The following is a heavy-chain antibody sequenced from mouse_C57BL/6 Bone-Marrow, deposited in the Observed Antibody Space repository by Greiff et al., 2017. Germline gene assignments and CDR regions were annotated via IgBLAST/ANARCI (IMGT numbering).Heavy chain of an antibody. CDR1: GYTFTNYW. CDR3: ARSPPYYYGSSYGWYFDV. CDR2: IYPGGGYT. V-gene: IGHV1-63*01. J-gene: IGHJ1*03. D-gene: IGHD1-1*01. Sequence: VQLQQSGAELVRPGTSVKMSCKASGYTFTNYWIGWAKQRPGHGLEWIGDIYPGGGYTNYNEKFKGKATLTADKSSSTAYMQFSSLKSEDSAIYYCARSPPYYYGSSYGWYFDVWGTGTTVTVSS.